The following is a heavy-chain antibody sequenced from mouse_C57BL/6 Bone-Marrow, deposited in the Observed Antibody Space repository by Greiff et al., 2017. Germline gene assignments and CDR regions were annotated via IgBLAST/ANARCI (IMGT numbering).Heavy chain of an antibody. Sequence: VQLKESGAELVRPGASVQLSCTASGFNIKDDYMHWVKQRPEQGLEWIGWIDPENGDTEYASKFQGKAPITADTSSNTAYLQLSSLTSEDTAVYYCTTYSIYYDYDAWFAYWGQGTLVTVSA. CDR1: GFNIKDDY. CDR2: IDPENGDT. J-gene: IGHJ3*01. V-gene: IGHV14-4*01. CDR3: TTYSIYYDYDAWFAY. D-gene: IGHD2-4*01.